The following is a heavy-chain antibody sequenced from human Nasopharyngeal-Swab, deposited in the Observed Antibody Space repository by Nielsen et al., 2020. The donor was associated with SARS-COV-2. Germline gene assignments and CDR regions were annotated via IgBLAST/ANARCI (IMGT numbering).Heavy chain of an antibody. CDR2: INSGGTTT. D-gene: IGHD3-10*01. J-gene: IGHJ4*02. CDR3: ASYGAGSYYSTGVYY. Sequence: GESLKISCAASGLTFSSYAMSWVRQAPGEGLEWVSGINSGGTTTFYADIVEGRFTISRDNSKNTLYLQLNSLKVEDTAVYYCASYGAGSYYSTGVYYWGQGTRVIVSS. V-gene: IGHV3-23*01. CDR1: GLTFSSYA.